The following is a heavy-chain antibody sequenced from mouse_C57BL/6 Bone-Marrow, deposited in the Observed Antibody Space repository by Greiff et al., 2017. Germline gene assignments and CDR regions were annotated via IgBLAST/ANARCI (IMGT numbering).Heavy chain of an antibody. CDR3: ARDSGPTYYGSGYFDY. J-gene: IGHJ2*01. CDR2: FIDGGSYT. V-gene: IGHV5-4*01. CDR1: GFTFSSYA. D-gene: IGHD1-1*01. Sequence: EVKLVESGGGLVKPGGSLKLSCAASGFTFSSYAMSWVRQTPEKRLAWVATFIDGGSYTYCPDNVQGRFTISRDNAKNNLYLQMSHLTSEDTAMYYCARDSGPTYYGSGYFDYWGQGTTLTVSS.